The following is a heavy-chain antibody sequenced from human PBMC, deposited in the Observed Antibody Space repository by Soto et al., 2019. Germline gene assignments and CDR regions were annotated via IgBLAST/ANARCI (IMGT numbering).Heavy chain of an antibody. D-gene: IGHD3-10*02. V-gene: IGHV4-39*01. Sequence: PSETLSLTCTVSGGSISSSSYYWGWIRQPPGKGLEWIGSINYSGSTYYNPSLKSRVTISVDTSKNQFSLKLSSVTAADTAVYYCGKNKYHRSVHSAYGGQGTLVTFS. CDR2: INYSGST. CDR3: GKNKYHRSVHSAY. CDR1: GGSISSSSYY. J-gene: IGHJ4*02.